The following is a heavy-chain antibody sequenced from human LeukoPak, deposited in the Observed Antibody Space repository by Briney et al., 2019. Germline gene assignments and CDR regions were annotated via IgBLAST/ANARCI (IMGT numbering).Heavy chain of an antibody. D-gene: IGHD6-13*01. CDR3: AKDREYSSSWLDY. CDR2: ISYEGSIK. Sequence: TGGSLRLSCAASGFSFSNYGTHWVRQAPGKGLEWVALISYEGSIKYYADSVKGRFTLSRDNAKNSLYLQMNSLRAEDTALYYCAKDREYSSSWLDYWGQGTLVTVSS. J-gene: IGHJ4*02. V-gene: IGHV3-30*18. CDR1: GFSFSNYG.